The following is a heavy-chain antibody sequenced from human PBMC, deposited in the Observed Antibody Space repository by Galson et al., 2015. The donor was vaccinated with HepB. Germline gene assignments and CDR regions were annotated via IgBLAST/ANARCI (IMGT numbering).Heavy chain of an antibody. CDR1: GFTFSSYA. CDR3: AKVPHVYYFDY. J-gene: IGHJ4*02. V-gene: IGHV3-23*01. Sequence: SLRLSCAASGFTFSSYAMNWVRQAPGKGLERVSTISDSGSNTFYADSVKGRFTISRDNSKNTLYLQMNSLRAEDTALYYCAKVPHVYYFDYWGQGTLVTVAA. CDR2: ISDSGSNT. D-gene: IGHD5/OR15-5a*01.